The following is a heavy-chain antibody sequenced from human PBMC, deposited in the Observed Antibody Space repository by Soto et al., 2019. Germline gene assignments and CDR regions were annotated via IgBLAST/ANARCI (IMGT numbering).Heavy chain of an antibody. D-gene: IGHD3-22*01. Sequence: SLRLSCAASGFTFSSYWMHWVRQAPGKGLVWVSRINSDGSSTSYADSVKGRFTISRDNAKNTLYLQMNSLRAEDTAVYYCARDLPTYYYDSSGYYYPASPGWGQGTLVTVSS. V-gene: IGHV3-74*01. CDR2: INSDGSST. CDR1: GFTFSSYW. CDR3: ARDLPTYYYDSSGYYYPASPG. J-gene: IGHJ4*02.